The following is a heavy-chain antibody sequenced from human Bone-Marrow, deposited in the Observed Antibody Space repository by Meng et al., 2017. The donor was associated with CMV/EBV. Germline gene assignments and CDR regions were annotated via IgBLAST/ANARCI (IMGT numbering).Heavy chain of an antibody. Sequence: GESLKISCAASGFTFSSYGMHWVRQAPGKGLEWVAVIWYDGSNKYYADSVKGRFTISRDNSKNTLYLQMNSLRAEDTAVYYCAREGRCGGDCYFPRDWGQGTLVTVSS. CDR2: IWYDGSNK. CDR3: AREGRCGGDCYFPRD. CDR1: GFTFSSYG. V-gene: IGHV3-33*01. J-gene: IGHJ4*02. D-gene: IGHD2-21*01.